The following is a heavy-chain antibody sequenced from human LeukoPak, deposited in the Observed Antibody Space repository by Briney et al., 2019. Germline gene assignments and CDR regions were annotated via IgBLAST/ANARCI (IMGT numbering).Heavy chain of an antibody. CDR1: GYTFTSYG. Sequence: GASVKVSCRASGYTFTSYGISWVRQAPGQGLEWMGWISAYNGNTNYAQKLQGRVTMTTDTSTSTAYMELRSLRSDDTAVYYCARRGITAAAYYYYYMDVWGKGTTVTISS. CDR3: ARRGITAAAYYYYYMDV. D-gene: IGHD6-13*01. CDR2: ISAYNGNT. V-gene: IGHV1-18*01. J-gene: IGHJ6*03.